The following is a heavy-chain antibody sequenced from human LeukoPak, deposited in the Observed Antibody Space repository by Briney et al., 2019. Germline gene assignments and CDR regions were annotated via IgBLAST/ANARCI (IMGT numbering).Heavy chain of an antibody. V-gene: IGHV3-48*01. Sequence: GGSLRLSCAASGFTFSNYAMSWVRQAPGKGLEWVSYISSSSTTISYADSVKGRFTISRDNAKKSLYLQMNSLRAEDTAVYYCARDPGLSGYYFDFWGQGTLVTVSS. D-gene: IGHD3-22*01. J-gene: IGHJ4*02. CDR3: ARDPGLSGYYFDF. CDR2: ISSSSTTI. CDR1: GFTFSNYA.